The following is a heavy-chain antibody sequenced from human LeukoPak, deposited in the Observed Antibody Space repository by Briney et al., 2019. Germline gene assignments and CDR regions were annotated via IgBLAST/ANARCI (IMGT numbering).Heavy chain of an antibody. CDR1: GFTFSSCA. D-gene: IGHD2-15*01. V-gene: IGHV3-23*01. CDR2: ISGSGEDT. J-gene: IGHJ4*02. Sequence: PGGSLRLSCAASGFTFSSCAMSWVRQAPGKRLEWVSVISGSGEDTYSADYVKGRFSISRDNSKNTLYLQMNSLRAEDTAVSYCARVCSGGSCRMAYWGQGTLVTVSS. CDR3: ARVCSGGSCRMAY.